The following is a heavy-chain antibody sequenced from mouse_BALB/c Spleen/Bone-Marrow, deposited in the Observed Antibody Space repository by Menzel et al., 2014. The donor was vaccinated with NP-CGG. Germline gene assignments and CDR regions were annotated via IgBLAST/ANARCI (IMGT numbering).Heavy chain of an antibody. CDR1: GFTFSSYA. CDR3: VYGNYSYYYAMDF. D-gene: IGHD2-1*01. Sequence: EVQLQESGGGLVKPRGSLKLSCAASGFTFSSYAMSWVRQTPEKRLEWVASISSGGSTFYPDSVKGRFTISRENARNILYLQMSSLRSEDTAMYYCVYGNYSYYYAMDFWGQGTSVTVSS. J-gene: IGHJ4*01. CDR2: ISSGGST. V-gene: IGHV5-6-5*01.